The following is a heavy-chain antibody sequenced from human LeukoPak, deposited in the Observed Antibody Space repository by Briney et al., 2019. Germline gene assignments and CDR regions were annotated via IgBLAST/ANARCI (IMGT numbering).Heavy chain of an antibody. CDR3: ARVLFPSGPTHCFDP. D-gene: IGHD2-21*01. V-gene: IGHV1-2*02. Sequence: ASPNVSSTPSVYTLTVHNTQWVRHAPRQGREWMGWINPAIGGTHTTQKFQGSGTITTDTSIRTLYMELNSLRCDGTAVYYCARVLFPSGPTHCFDPWGEGALVTVSS. J-gene: IGHJ5*02. CDR2: INPAIGGT. CDR1: VYTLTVHN.